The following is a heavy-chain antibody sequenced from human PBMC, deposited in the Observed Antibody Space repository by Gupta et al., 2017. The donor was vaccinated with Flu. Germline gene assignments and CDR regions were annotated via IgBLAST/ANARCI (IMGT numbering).Heavy chain of an antibody. D-gene: IGHD3-22*01. V-gene: IGHV4-39*01. CDR1: GGSISSSSYY. CDR3: ARLTDSYGMDV. Sequence: QLQLQESGPGLVKPSETLSLTCTVSGGSISSSSYYWGWIRQPPGKGLEWIGSIYYSGSTYYNPSLKSRVTISVDTSKNQFSLKLSSVTAADTAVYYCARLTDSYGMDVWGQGTTVTVSS. CDR2: IYYSGST. J-gene: IGHJ6*02.